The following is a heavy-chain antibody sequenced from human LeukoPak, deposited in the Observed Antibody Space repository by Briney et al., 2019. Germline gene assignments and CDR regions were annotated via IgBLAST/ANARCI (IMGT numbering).Heavy chain of an antibody. CDR2: IYPGDSDT. V-gene: IGHV5-51*01. D-gene: IGHD2-21*02. CDR1: GYSFTSYW. J-gene: IGHJ4*02. CDR3: ARHKYCGGDCYSFDY. Sequence: GESLKISCKGSGYSFTSYWIGWVRQMPGKGLEWMGIIYPGDSDTRYSPSFQGQVTISADKSISTAYLQWSSLKASDTAMYYCARHKYCGGDCYSFDYWGQGTLVTVSS.